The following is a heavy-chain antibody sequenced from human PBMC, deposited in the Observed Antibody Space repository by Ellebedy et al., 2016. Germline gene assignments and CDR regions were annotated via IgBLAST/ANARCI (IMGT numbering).Heavy chain of an antibody. V-gene: IGHV3-21*01. CDR3: ARERDTGSYTFDAFDI. CDR1: GFTFRDYG. D-gene: IGHD1-26*01. J-gene: IGHJ3*02. Sequence: GESLKISXAASGFTFRDYGMHWVRGAPGKGLEWVSYITSSGNEVYYADSVKGRFTVSRDNARNSLYLQMNSLRAEDTAVYYCARERDTGSYTFDAFDIWGQGTMVTVSS. CDR2: ITSSGNEV.